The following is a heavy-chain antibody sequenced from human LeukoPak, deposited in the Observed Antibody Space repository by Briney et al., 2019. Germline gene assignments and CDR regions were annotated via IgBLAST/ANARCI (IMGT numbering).Heavy chain of an antibody. Sequence: GGSLRLSCAASGFTLSTSAMSWVRQAPGKGLEWVSGSSGRGGTTYYADSVKGRFTISSDNSKNTLYLQMNSLTAEDTAVYYCARGGVTTVTLFYWGQGTLVIVSS. D-gene: IGHD4-17*01. CDR2: SSGRGGTT. V-gene: IGHV3-23*01. CDR1: GFTLSTSA. CDR3: ARGGVTTVTLFY. J-gene: IGHJ4*02.